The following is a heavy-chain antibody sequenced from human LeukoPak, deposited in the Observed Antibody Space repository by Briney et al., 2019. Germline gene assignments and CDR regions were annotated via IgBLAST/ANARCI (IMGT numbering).Heavy chain of an antibody. V-gene: IGHV1-2*02. D-gene: IGHD1-26*01. CDR1: GYIFTAYY. CDR2: INXXXXXX. Sequence: ASVXVSCKASGYIFTAYYMHXXRQAPGQXXXXXGCINXXXXXXXXXXXXXXXXXXXXDTSITTAYMEVSRLRCDDTAVYYCARDPVGEKWEQESWGQGTLVTVSS. J-gene: IGHJ5*02. CDR3: ARDPVGEKWEQES.